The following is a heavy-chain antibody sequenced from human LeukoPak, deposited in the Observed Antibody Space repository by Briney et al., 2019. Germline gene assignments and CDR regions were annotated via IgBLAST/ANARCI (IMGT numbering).Heavy chain of an antibody. CDR2: ISYDGSNK. J-gene: IGHJ4*02. V-gene: IGHV3-30*04. CDR1: GFTFSSYA. Sequence: GGSLRLSCAASGFTFSSYAMHWVRQAPGKGLGWVAVISYDGSNKYYADSVKGRFTISRDNSKNTLYLQMNSLRAEDTAVYYCARGPYGDYYFDYWGQGTLVTVSS. CDR3: ARGPYGDYYFDY. D-gene: IGHD4-17*01.